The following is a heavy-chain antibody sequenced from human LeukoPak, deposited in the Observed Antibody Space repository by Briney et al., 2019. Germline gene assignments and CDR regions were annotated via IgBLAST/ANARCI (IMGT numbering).Heavy chain of an antibody. CDR2: IHYSGST. J-gene: IGHJ4*02. V-gene: IGHV4-59*08. Sequence: SETPSLTCTVSGGSISSYYWGWIRQPPGKGLEWIGNIHYSGSTNYNPSLESRVTISIDTSKNQFFLKLSSVTAADTAVYYCARHFHDSSGYYDDYWGQGTLVTVSP. CDR3: ARHFHDSSGYYDDY. CDR1: GGSISSYY. D-gene: IGHD3-22*01.